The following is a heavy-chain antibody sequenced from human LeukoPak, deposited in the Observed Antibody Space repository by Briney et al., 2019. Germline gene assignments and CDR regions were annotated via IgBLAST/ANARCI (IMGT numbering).Heavy chain of an antibody. Sequence: PGGSLRLSCAASGFTFSSYGMHWVRQAPGKGLEWVAVIWYDGSNKYYADSVKGRFTISRDNSKNTLYLQMNSLRAEDTAVYYCARDVNRGSSWYPTDYWGQGTLVTVSS. D-gene: IGHD6-13*01. J-gene: IGHJ4*02. CDR3: ARDVNRGSSWYPTDY. V-gene: IGHV3-33*01. CDR2: IWYDGSNK. CDR1: GFTFSSYG.